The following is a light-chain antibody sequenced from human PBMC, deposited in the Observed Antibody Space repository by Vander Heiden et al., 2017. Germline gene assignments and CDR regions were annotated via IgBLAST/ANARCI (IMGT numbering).Light chain of an antibody. CDR1: ESIDRF. CDR3: QQSHTMRT. J-gene: IGKJ1*01. CDR2: ATS. Sequence: DIQMTQSPSSLSASVGDRVTITCRASESIDRFLKWYQQKPGKAPKLLIYATSKWQSGVPYRFNGSGYGTDFTLTSSRRQHEDFANYYWQQSHTMRTFGQGTKVEVK. V-gene: IGKV1-39*01.